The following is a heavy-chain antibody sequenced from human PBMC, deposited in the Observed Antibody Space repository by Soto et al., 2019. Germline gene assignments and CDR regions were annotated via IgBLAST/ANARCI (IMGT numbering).Heavy chain of an antibody. Sequence: QVQLQESGPGLVKPSETLSLTCTVSGGSVSSGSYYWSWIRQPPGKGLEWIGYIYYSGSTNYNPSLKSRVTISVDTSKNQFSLKLSSVTAADTAVYYCARGRYYYDRSGYYYYFDYWGQGTLVTVSS. CDR2: IYYSGST. V-gene: IGHV4-61*01. CDR1: GGSVSSGSYY. CDR3: ARGRYYYDRSGYYYYFDY. J-gene: IGHJ4*02. D-gene: IGHD3-22*01.